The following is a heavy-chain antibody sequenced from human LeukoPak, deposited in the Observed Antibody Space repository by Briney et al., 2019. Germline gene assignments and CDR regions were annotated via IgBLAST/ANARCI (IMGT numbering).Heavy chain of an antibody. CDR1: GYTFTSYD. Sequence: GASVKVSCKASGYTFTSYDINWGRQATGQGLEWMGWMNPNIGNTGYAQKFQGRVTMTRNTSISTAYMELSSLRSEDTAVYYCARVRQKLLWFGELLLRRNWFDPWGQGTLVTVSS. D-gene: IGHD3-10*01. J-gene: IGHJ5*02. V-gene: IGHV1-8*01. CDR3: ARVRQKLLWFGELLLRRNWFDP. CDR2: MNPNIGNT.